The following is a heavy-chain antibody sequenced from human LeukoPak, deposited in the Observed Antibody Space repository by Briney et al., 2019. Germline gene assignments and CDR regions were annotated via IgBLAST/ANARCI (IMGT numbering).Heavy chain of an antibody. CDR1: GYSFTSYW. J-gene: IGHJ6*02. CDR2: IDPSDSYT. V-gene: IGHV5-10-1*01. D-gene: IGHD2-15*01. Sequence: GESLKISCKGSGYSFTSYWVSWVRQMPGKGLEWMGRIDPSDSYTNYSPSFQGHVTISADKSISTAYLQWSSLKASDTAMYYCARRGAGMLLRGMDVWGQGTTVTVSS. CDR3: ARRGAGMLLRGMDV.